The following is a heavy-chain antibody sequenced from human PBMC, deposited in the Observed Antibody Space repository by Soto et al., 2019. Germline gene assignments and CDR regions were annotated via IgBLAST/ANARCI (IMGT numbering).Heavy chain of an antibody. Sequence: EVQLVESGGGLVKPGGSLRLSCAASGFTFSSYSMNWVRQAPGKGLEWVSSISSSSSYIYYADSVKGRFTISRDNAKNSLYLQMNSLRAEDTAVYYCARGIYQLIEAQKGFGYWGQGTLVTVSS. CDR3: ARGIYQLIEAQKGFGY. D-gene: IGHD2-2*01. CDR2: ISSSSSYI. CDR1: GFTFSSYS. V-gene: IGHV3-21*01. J-gene: IGHJ4*02.